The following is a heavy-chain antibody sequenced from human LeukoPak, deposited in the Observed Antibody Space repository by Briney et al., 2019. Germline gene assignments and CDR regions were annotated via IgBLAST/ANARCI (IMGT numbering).Heavy chain of an antibody. J-gene: IGHJ3*02. CDR3: ARGISVAGTDAFDI. CDR1: GGSISSYY. CDR2: IYYSGST. D-gene: IGHD6-19*01. Sequence: PSETLSLTCTVSGGSISSYYWSWIRQPPGKGLEGIGYIYYSGSTNYNPSLKSRVTISVDTSKNQFSLKLSSVTAADTAVYYCARGISVAGTDAFDIWGQGTMVTVSS. V-gene: IGHV4-59*01.